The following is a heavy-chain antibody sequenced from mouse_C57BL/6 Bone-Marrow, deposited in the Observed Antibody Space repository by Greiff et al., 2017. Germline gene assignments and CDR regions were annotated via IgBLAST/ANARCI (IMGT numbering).Heavy chain of an antibody. CDR3: ARRGDLLWYPWFAY. CDR2: IDPSDSYT. J-gene: IGHJ3*01. CDR1: GYTFTSYW. D-gene: IGHD2-1*01. V-gene: IGHV1-69*01. Sequence: VKLQQPGAELVMPGASVKLSCKASGYTFTSYWMHWVKQRPGQGLEWIGEIDPSDSYTNYNQKFKGKSTLTVDKSSSTAYMELRSLTSEDSAVYFCARRGDLLWYPWFAYWGQGTLVTVSA.